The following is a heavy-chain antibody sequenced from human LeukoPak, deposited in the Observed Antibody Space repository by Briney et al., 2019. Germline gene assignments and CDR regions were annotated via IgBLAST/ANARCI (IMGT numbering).Heavy chain of an antibody. CDR3: ARKWLTRGGMDV. CDR1: GXY. Sequence: GXYXXWIRQPPGKGLEWIGEINHSGSTNYNPSLKSRVTISVDTSKNQFSLKLSSVTAADTAVYYCARKWLTRGGMDVWGKGTTVTVSS. V-gene: IGHV4-34*01. D-gene: IGHD5-24*01. CDR2: INHSGST. J-gene: IGHJ6*04.